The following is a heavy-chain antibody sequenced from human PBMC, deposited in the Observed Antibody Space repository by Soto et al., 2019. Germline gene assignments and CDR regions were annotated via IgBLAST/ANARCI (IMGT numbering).Heavy chain of an antibody. CDR1: GFTFSDYY. CDR2: ISSSGSTI. D-gene: IGHD5-12*01. V-gene: IGHV3-11*01. CDR3: ARDCPGYSGYDCPYYYGIDV. J-gene: IGHJ6*02. Sequence: QVQLVESGGGLVKPGGSLRLSCAASGFTFSDYYMSWIRQAPGKGLEWVSYISSSGSTIYYADSVKGRFTISRDNAKNSLYLQMNSLRAEDTAVYYCARDCPGYSGYDCPYYYGIDVWGQGTTVTVSS.